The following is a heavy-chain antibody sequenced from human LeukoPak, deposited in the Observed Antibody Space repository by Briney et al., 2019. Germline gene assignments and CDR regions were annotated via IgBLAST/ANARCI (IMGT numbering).Heavy chain of an antibody. Sequence: SETLSLTCTVSGGSISSSSYYWGWIRQPPGKGLEWIGEINHSRSTNYNPSLKSRVTISVDTSKNQFSLKLSSVTAADTAVYYCARHQGVVDLWGRGSLVTVSS. V-gene: IGHV4-39*01. CDR3: ARHQGVVDL. D-gene: IGHD3-3*01. J-gene: IGHJ2*01. CDR1: GGSISSSSYY. CDR2: INHSRST.